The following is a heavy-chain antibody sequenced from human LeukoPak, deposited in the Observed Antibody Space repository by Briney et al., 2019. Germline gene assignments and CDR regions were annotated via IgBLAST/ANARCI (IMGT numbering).Heavy chain of an antibody. Sequence: SETLSLTCTVSGYSISSGYYWGWIRQPPGKGLEWIGSIYHSGSTYYNPSLKSRVTISVDTSKNQFSLKLSSVTAADTAVYYCARIRRLWFGELILARGFDYWGQGTLVTVSS. D-gene: IGHD3-10*01. J-gene: IGHJ4*02. CDR1: GYSISSGYY. CDR3: ARIRRLWFGELILARGFDY. V-gene: IGHV4-38-2*02. CDR2: IYHSGST.